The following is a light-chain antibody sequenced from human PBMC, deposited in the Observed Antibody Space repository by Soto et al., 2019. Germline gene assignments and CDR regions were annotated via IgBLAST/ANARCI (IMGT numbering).Light chain of an antibody. V-gene: IGKV3-20*01. CDR3: QQFGSSVT. CDR2: RTS. Sequence: DIVLTQSPGPLSLSPGERATLSCSASQSVSSTYLAWYQQKPGQAPRLLIYRTSTRATGIPDRFSGSGSGTDFTLTISRLEPEDFAVYYCQQFGSSVTFGQGTRLEMK. CDR1: QSVSSTY. J-gene: IGKJ5*01.